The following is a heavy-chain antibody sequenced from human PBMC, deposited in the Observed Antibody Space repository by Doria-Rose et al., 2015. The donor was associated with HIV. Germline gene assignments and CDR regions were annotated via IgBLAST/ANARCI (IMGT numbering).Heavy chain of an antibody. Sequence: ESGPVLVKPTETLTLTCTVSGVSLSSPGMGVSWIRQSPGKALEWLANIFSDDERSYKTSLKSRLTISRVTSKSQVVLTMTDMDPVDTATYYCARIKSSRWYHKYYFDFWGQGTLVIVSA. CDR3: ARIKSSRWYHKYYFDF. CDR2: IFSDDER. V-gene: IGHV2-26*01. J-gene: IGHJ4*02. CDR1: GVSLSSPGMG. D-gene: IGHD6-13*01.